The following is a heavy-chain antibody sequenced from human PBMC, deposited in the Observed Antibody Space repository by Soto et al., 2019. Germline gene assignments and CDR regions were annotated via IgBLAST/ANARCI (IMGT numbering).Heavy chain of an antibody. CDR2: INPNSGGT. J-gene: IGHJ4*02. D-gene: IGHD2-2*01. V-gene: IGHV1-2*04. CDR3: AREAGYCSSTSCYGLDY. Sequence: ASVKVSCKASGYTFTCYYMHWVRQAPGQGLEWMGWINPNSGGTNYAQKFQGWVTMTRDTSISTAYMELSRLRSDDTAVYYCAREAGYCSSTSCYGLDYWGQGTLVTVSS. CDR1: GYTFTCYY.